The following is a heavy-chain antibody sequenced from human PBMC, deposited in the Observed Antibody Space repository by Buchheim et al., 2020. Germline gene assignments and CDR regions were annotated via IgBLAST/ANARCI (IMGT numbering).Heavy chain of an antibody. D-gene: IGHD3-10*01. J-gene: IGHJ5*02. V-gene: IGHV4-4*02. CDR3: AQERGGFLWFGELGEDWFDP. Sequence: QVQLQESGPGLVKPSGTLSLTCAVSGGSISSSNWWSGVRQPPGKGLEWIGEIYHSGSTNYNPSLKSRVTIQVDKSKNQFSLKLSSVTAADTAVYYCAQERGGFLWFGELGEDWFDPWGQGTL. CDR1: GGSISSSNW. CDR2: IYHSGST.